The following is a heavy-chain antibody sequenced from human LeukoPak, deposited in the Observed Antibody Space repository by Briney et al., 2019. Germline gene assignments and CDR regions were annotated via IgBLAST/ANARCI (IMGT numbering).Heavy chain of an antibody. Sequence: PSETLSLTCAVYGGSFSGYYWSWIRQPPGKGLEWIGEINHSGSTNYNPSLKSRVTISVDTSKNQFSLKLSSVTAADTAVYYCARGLGGGSYPPDYWGQGTLVTVSS. J-gene: IGHJ4*02. V-gene: IGHV4-34*01. CDR3: ARGLGGGSYPPDY. CDR1: GGSFSGYY. D-gene: IGHD1-26*01. CDR2: INHSGST.